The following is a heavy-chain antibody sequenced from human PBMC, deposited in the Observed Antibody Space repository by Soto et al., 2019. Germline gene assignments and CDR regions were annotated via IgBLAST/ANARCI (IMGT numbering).Heavy chain of an antibody. Sequence: SETLSLTCAVYGGSFSGYYWSWIRQPPGKGLEWIGEINHSGSTNYNPSLKSRVTISVDTSKNQFSLKLSSVTAADTAVYYCARDIVVVVATAMAVDYFDYWGQGTLVTVSS. CDR2: INHSGST. V-gene: IGHV4-34*01. CDR3: ARDIVVVVATAMAVDYFDY. J-gene: IGHJ4*02. D-gene: IGHD2-15*01. CDR1: GGSFSGYY.